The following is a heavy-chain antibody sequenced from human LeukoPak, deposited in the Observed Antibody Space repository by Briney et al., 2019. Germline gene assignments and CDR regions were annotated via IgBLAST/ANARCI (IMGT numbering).Heavy chain of an antibody. CDR2: IYYSGST. CDR1: GGSISSSSYS. Sequence: SETLSLTCTVSGGSISSSSYSWGWIRQPPGKGLEWIGSIYYSGSTYYNPSLKSRVTVSVDTSKNQFSLKLSSVTAADTAVYYCARRKYYYDSSGPFDYWGQGTLVTVSS. V-gene: IGHV4-39*01. J-gene: IGHJ4*02. D-gene: IGHD3-22*01. CDR3: ARRKYYYDSSGPFDY.